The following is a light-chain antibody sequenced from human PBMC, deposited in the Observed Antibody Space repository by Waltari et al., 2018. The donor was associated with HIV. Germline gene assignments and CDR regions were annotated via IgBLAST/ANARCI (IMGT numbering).Light chain of an antibody. CDR3: QAWDSSTVV. CDR1: KLGDRY. V-gene: IGLV3-1*01. CDR2: QDS. J-gene: IGLJ2*01. Sequence: SYELTQPPSVSVSSGQTASITCSGDKLGDRYACWYQQKPGQSPVLVIYQDSKRPSGIPERFSGSNSGNTATLTISGTQAMDEADYYCQAWDSSTVVFGGGTKLTVL.